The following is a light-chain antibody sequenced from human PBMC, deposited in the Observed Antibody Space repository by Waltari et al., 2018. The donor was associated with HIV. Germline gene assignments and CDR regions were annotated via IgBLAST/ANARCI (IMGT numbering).Light chain of an antibody. Sequence: TQSPATLSLSPGERATLSCRASQTVGSFLAWYQQKPGQAPRLLMYDASTRATGVPARFSGSGSGTEFTLTISSLQSEDFAVYYCQQYINWPPYTFGQGTKLEIK. V-gene: IGKV3-15*01. CDR3: QQYINWPPYT. J-gene: IGKJ2*01. CDR2: DAS. CDR1: QTVGSF.